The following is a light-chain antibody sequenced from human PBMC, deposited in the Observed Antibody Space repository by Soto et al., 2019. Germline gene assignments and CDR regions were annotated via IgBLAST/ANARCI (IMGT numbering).Light chain of an antibody. CDR3: SSFTTSRAYV. J-gene: IGLJ1*01. CDR1: SGDIGAYNY. V-gene: IGLV2-14*01. Sequence: SVLTQPASVSGSPGQSITISCPGTSGDIGAYNYVCWYQQQSGRAPKLLIYAVSYRPSGVSNRFSGSKSGNTASLTISGLQAEDEADYYCSSFTTSRAYVFGLGTKVTVL. CDR2: AVS.